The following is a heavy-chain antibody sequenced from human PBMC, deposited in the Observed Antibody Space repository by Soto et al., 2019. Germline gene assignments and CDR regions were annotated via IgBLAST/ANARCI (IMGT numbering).Heavy chain of an antibody. V-gene: IGHV4-39*01. J-gene: IGHJ3*02. CDR2: IYYSGST. Sequence: QLQLQESGPGLVKPSETLSLTCTVSGGSISSSSYYWGWIRQPPGEGLEWIGSIYYSGSTYYNPSLKSRVTISVDTSQNQFSLKLSSVTAADTAVYYWARHPNPYSGGSCYAFDSWGQGTMVTVSS. D-gene: IGHD2-15*01. CDR3: ARHPNPYSGGSCYAFDS. CDR1: GGSISSSSYY.